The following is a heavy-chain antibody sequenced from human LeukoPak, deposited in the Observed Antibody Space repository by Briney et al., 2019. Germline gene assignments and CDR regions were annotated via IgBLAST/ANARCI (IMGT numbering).Heavy chain of an antibody. D-gene: IGHD4-23*01. V-gene: IGHV1-2*02. CDR3: ARDHDYGGNADAFDI. Sequence: GASVKVSCKASGYTFTGYYMHWVRQAPGQGVERMGWINPNSGGTNYAQKFQGRVTITRDTSISTAYMELSSLRSEDTAVYYCARDHDYGGNADAFDIWGQGTMVTVSS. J-gene: IGHJ3*02. CDR1: GYTFTGYY. CDR2: INPNSGGT.